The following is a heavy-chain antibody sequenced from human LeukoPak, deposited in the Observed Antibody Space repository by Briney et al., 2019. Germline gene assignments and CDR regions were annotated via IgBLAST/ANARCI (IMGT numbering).Heavy chain of an antibody. CDR3: ARDPWGTHAY. CDR2: ISSGSDYI. V-gene: IGHV3-21*01. CDR1: GFSSYS. J-gene: IGHJ4*02. Sequence: GGSLRLSCAASGFSSYSLNWVRQAPGKGLEWVSSISSGSDYIYYADSVKGRFTISRDNAKSSLYLQMNSLRAEDTAIYYCARDPWGTHAYWGQGTLVTGSS. D-gene: IGHD3-16*01.